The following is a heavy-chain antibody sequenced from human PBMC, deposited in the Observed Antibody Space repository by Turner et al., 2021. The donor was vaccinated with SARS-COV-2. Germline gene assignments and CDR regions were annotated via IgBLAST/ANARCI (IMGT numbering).Heavy chain of an antibody. CDR1: GFTFSSYW. CDR2: IKQDGSEK. V-gene: IGHV3-7*03. Sequence: EVQLVESGGGLVQPGGSLRLSCAASGFTFSSYWMNWVRQAPGKGLEWVANIKQDGSEKYYVDSVKGRFIISRDNAKNSLYLQMNSLRAEDTAVYYCAREESGSFGAYGMDVWGQGTTVTVSS. CDR3: AREESGSFGAYGMDV. J-gene: IGHJ6*02. D-gene: IGHD2-15*01.